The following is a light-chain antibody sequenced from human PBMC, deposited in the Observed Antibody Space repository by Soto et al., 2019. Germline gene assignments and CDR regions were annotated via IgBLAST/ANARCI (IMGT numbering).Light chain of an antibody. V-gene: IGKV3-20*01. CDR2: GAS. Sequence: EIVWTQSPGTLSLSPGEIATLSCRASQSGSSSYLAWYRQKLGQAPRLLIYGASSRATGIPDRFSGSGSGTDFTLTISRMEPEDFAVYYCQQYDSSPLTFGGGTKVEIQ. J-gene: IGKJ4*01. CDR1: QSGSSSY. CDR3: QQYDSSPLT.